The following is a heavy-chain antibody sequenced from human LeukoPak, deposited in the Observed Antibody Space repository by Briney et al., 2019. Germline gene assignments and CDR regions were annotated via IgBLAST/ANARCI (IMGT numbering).Heavy chain of an antibody. Sequence: GASVKVSCTASGGTFTSYAISCVRQAPGQGLEWMGRIIPILGIANYAQKCQGRVTITADKSTSTAYMELSSLRSEDTAVYYCARAYDSSGYFSTVYYYYYGMDVWGQGTTVTVSS. J-gene: IGHJ6*02. CDR3: ARAYDSSGYFSTVYYYYYGMDV. CDR2: IIPILGIA. D-gene: IGHD3-22*01. V-gene: IGHV1-69*04. CDR1: GGTFTSYA.